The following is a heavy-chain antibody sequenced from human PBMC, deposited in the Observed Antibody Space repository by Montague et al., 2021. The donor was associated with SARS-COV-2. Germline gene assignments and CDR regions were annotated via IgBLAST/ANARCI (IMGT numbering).Heavy chain of an antibody. CDR2: SCHTGST. J-gene: IGHJ6*02. Sequence: SETLSLTCTVSGGSITVSYCCSWVRQSPGRGLEWIGESCHTGSTTYNPSLSSRLAISLDKSNRHFSLRMTSVTAADTAVYYCAGVGRAYGSGYYDGMDVWGQGTTVTVSS. V-gene: IGHV4-4*02. CDR3: AGVGRAYGSGYYDGMDV. CDR1: GGSITVSYC. D-gene: IGHD3-10*01.